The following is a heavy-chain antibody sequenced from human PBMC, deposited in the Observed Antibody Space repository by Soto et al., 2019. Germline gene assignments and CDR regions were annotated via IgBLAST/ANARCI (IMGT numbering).Heavy chain of an antibody. J-gene: IGHJ5*02. Sequence: EVQVVESGGGLVQPGGSLRLSCSFTFSMYSMNWVRQAPGKGLEWVASISSGGDYIKYADSVKDRFTISRDNAKNSVSLQMNSLRVDDTAIYFCTRDQGGSYDSWFDPWGQGTLVTVSS. CDR3: TRDQGGSYDSWFDP. CDR1: FTFSMYS. V-gene: IGHV3-21*01. D-gene: IGHD1-26*01. CDR2: ISSGGDYI.